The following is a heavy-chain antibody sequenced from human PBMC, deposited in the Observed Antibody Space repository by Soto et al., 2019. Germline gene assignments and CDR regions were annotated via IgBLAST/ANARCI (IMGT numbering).Heavy chain of an antibody. J-gene: IGHJ6*02. V-gene: IGHV4-31*03. CDR1: GGSIGSGGYY. D-gene: IGHD3-3*01. Sequence: QVQLQESGPGLVKPSQTLSLTCTVSGGSIGSGGYYWSWIRQHPGKGLEWIGYIYYSGSTNYTPSLKSRVTISVDTSKNQFSLKLSSVTAADTAVYYCARDSKSRFLEWLPNSYYYYGMDVWGQGTTVTVSS. CDR3: ARDSKSRFLEWLPNSYYYYGMDV. CDR2: IYYSGST.